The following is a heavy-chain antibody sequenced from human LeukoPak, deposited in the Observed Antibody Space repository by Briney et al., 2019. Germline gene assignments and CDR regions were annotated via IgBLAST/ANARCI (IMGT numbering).Heavy chain of an antibody. CDR3: ARGKFGYSSSWYVPDYYYYMDV. CDR2: ISYDGSNK. Sequence: GGSLRLSCAASGFTFSSYSMNWVRQAPGKGLEWVAVISYDGSNKYYVDSVKGRFTISRDNSKNTLYLQMNSLRAEDTAVYYCARGKFGYSSSWYVPDYYYYMDVWGKGTTVTVSS. J-gene: IGHJ6*03. V-gene: IGHV3-30*03. D-gene: IGHD6-13*01. CDR1: GFTFSSYS.